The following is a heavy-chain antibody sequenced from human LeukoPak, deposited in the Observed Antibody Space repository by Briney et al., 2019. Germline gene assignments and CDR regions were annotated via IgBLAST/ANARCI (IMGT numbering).Heavy chain of an antibody. CDR3: ARRYCSSTSCPRAFDY. Sequence: GGSLRLSCAASGFTFSSYAMSWVRQAPRKGLEWVSYISSSGSTIYYADSVKGRFTISRDNAKNSLYLQMNSLRAEDTAVYYCARRYCSSTSCPRAFDYWGQGTLVTVSS. J-gene: IGHJ4*02. D-gene: IGHD2-2*01. CDR2: ISSSGSTI. CDR1: GFTFSSYA. V-gene: IGHV3-48*04.